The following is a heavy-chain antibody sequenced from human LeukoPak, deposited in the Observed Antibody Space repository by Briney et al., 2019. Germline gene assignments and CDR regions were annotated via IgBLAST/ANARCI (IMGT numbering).Heavy chain of an antibody. CDR1: GFTFSSYG. D-gene: IGHD5-12*01. V-gene: IGHV3-33*01. CDR3: ARGVVDIVATIDY. CDR2: IWYDGSNK. Sequence: GGSLRLSCAASGFTFSSYGMHWVRQAPGKGLEWGAVIWYDGSNKYYADSVKGRFTISRDNSKNTLYLQMNSLRAEDTAVYYCARGVVDIVATIDYWGQGTLVTVPS. J-gene: IGHJ4*02.